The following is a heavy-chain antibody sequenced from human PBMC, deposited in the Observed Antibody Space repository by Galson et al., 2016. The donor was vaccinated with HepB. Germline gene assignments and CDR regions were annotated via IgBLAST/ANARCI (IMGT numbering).Heavy chain of an antibody. J-gene: IGHJ6*02. CDR1: GYRLTDYW. D-gene: IGHD4-17*01. Sequence: QSGAEVKEPGESLRISCQGSGYRLTDYWITWVRQVPGNGLQWMGRIDPDDSYTNYSPSFQGHVTISVDKSINTAYLQWSTLKASDTAIYYCARALEYGSRNYYDYYAMDVWGPGTTVIVSS. V-gene: IGHV5-10-1*01. CDR3: ARALEYGSRNYYDYYAMDV. CDR2: IDPDDSYT.